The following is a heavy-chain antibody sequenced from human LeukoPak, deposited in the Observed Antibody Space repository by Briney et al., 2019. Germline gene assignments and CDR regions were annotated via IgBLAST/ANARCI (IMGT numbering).Heavy chain of an antibody. J-gene: IGHJ2*01. CDR2: ISGSGGST. Sequence: PGGSLRLSCAASGFTFSSYAMNWVRQAPGKGLEWVSVISGSGGSTYYADSVKGRFTISRDNPKTTLYVQMNSLRAEDTAVYYCAKDLRDRWPHWYFDLWGRGTLVTVSS. V-gene: IGHV3-23*01. D-gene: IGHD5/OR15-5a*01. CDR1: GFTFSSYA. CDR3: AKDLRDRWPHWYFDL.